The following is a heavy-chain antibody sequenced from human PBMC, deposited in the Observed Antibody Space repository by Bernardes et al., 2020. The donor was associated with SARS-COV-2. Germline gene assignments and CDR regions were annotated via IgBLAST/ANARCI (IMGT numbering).Heavy chain of an antibody. D-gene: IGHD2-15*01. V-gene: IGHV3-33*01. CDR3: ARPSGMYCAGGTCYSAAY. CDR2: IWYDGSNK. Sequence: GGSLRLSCAASGFTFSSYGMHWVRQAPGKGLEWVAVIWYDGSNKYYADSVKGRFTISRDNSKNTVFLQMNSLRTADSAIYYCARPSGMYCAGGTCYSAAYWGQGTLVTVSS. J-gene: IGHJ4*02. CDR1: GFTFSSYG.